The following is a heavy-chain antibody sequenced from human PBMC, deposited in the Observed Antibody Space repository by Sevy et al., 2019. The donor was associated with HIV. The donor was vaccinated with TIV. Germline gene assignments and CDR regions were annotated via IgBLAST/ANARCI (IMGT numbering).Heavy chain of an antibody. CDR3: AKEGIMITFGGVSPFDY. CDR1: GFTFNSYG. D-gene: IGHD3-16*01. Sequence: GGSLRLSCAASGFTFNSYGMHWVRQAPIKGLEWVASIYYDGNNKYYADSVKGRFTISRDNSKNTLYLQMNSLRAEDTAVYYCAKEGIMITFGGVSPFDYWGQGTLVTVSS. J-gene: IGHJ4*02. CDR2: IYYDGNNK. V-gene: IGHV3-30*02.